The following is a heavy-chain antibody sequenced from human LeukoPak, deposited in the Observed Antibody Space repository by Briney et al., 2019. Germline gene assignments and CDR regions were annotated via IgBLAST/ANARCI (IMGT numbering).Heavy chain of an antibody. J-gene: IGHJ4*02. CDR2: INWNGGST. Sequence: GGSLRLSWAASGXTFDDYGVSWVRQAPGKGLEWVSGINWNGGSTGYADSVKGRFTISRDNAKNSLYLQMNSLRAEDTALYYCARDSGYDWGNFDYWGQGTLVTVSS. D-gene: IGHD5-12*01. CDR1: GXTFDDYG. CDR3: ARDSGYDWGNFDY. V-gene: IGHV3-20*04.